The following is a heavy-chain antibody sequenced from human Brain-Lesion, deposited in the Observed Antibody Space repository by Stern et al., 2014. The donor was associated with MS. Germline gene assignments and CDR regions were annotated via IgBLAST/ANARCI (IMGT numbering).Heavy chain of an antibody. D-gene: IGHD3-22*01. V-gene: IGHV1-2*04. CDR3: ATYYYDSTGYNDF. CDR2: INPKSGGT. Sequence: QVQLVQSGAEVKKPGASVKVSCKASGYTFTGYYMHWVRQAPGQGLEWMGWINPKSGGTNYAQKFQGWVTMTRDTSINTAYMELSRLRSDDTVVYYCATYYYDSTGYNDFWGQGTLVTVSS. CDR1: GYTFTGYY. J-gene: IGHJ4*02.